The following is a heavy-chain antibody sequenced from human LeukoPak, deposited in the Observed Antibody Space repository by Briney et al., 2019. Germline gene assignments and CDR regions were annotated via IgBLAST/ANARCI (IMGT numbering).Heavy chain of an antibody. CDR1: GYTFTSYD. CDR2: MNPNSGNT. CDR3: ARAGPHVERYFDWLPSPNDAFDI. Sequence: APVKVSCKASGYTFTSYDINWVRQATGQGLEWMGWMNPNSGNTGYAQKFQGRVTMTRNTSISTAYMELSSLRSEDTAVYYCARAGPHVERYFDWLPSPNDAFDIWGQGTMATVSS. D-gene: IGHD3-9*01. V-gene: IGHV1-8*01. J-gene: IGHJ3*02.